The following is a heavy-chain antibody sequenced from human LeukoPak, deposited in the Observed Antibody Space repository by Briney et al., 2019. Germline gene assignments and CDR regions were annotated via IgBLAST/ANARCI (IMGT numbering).Heavy chain of an antibody. CDR1: GGSISDYY. CDR3: ARGAHYFDY. V-gene: IGHV4-59*01. CDR2: VHYSGST. Sequence: SETLSLTCTVSGGSISDYYWSWMRQPPGQGLECIGYVHYSGSTNYNPSLKSRVTTSVDTSKNQFSLKLTSVTAADTAVYYCARGAHYFDYWGQGALVTVSS. J-gene: IGHJ4*02.